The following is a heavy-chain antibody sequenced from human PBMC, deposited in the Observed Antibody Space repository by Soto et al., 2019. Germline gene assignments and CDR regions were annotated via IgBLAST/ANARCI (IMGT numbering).Heavy chain of an antibody. V-gene: IGHV1-8*01. Sequence: QVQLVQSGAEVKKPGASVKVSCKASGYTFTSYDINWVRQATGQGLEWMGWMNPNSGNTGYAQKVPGRVTMTRNTSISTAYMALRSLRSEDTAVYYCARWPAGYYYYGMDVWGQGTTVTVSS. CDR1: GYTFTSYD. D-gene: IGHD1-1*01. CDR3: ARWPAGYYYYGMDV. J-gene: IGHJ6*02. CDR2: MNPNSGNT.